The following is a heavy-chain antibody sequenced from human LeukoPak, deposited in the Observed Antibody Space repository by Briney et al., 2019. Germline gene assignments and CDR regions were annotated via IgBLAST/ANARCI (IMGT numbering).Heavy chain of an antibody. D-gene: IGHD3-16*02. Sequence: GASVKVSFKASGYTFTSYYMHWVRPAPGQGLEWMGIINPSGGSTSYAQKFQGRVTMTRDTSTSTVYMEPSSLRSEDTAVYYCAREYITFGGVIVMPFDYWGQGTLVTVSS. V-gene: IGHV1-46*01. CDR2: INPSGGST. J-gene: IGHJ4*02. CDR1: GYTFTSYY. CDR3: AREYITFGGVIVMPFDY.